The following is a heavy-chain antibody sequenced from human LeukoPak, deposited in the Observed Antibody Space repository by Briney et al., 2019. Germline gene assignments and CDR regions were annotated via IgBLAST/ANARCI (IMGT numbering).Heavy chain of an antibody. V-gene: IGHV3-7*01. J-gene: IGHJ4*02. CDR2: IKQDGNEK. D-gene: IGHD2-8*01. CDR1: GFTFSRYW. CDR3: ARNSNGMSN. Sequence: PGGSLRLSCAASGFTFSRYWMTWVRQAPGKGLEWVANIKQDGNEKYYVDSVKGRFTISRDNAKNSLYLQMNSLRAEDTAVYYCARNSNGMSNWGQGTLVIVSS.